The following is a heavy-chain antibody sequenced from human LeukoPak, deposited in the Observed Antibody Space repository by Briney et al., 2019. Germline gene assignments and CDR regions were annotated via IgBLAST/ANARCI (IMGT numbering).Heavy chain of an antibody. J-gene: IGHJ4*02. V-gene: IGHV4-34*01. D-gene: IGHD1-26*01. CDR3: ATEGPTYRRFDY. CDR2: INHSGST. Sequence: SETLSLTCAVYGGSFSGYYWSWIRQPPGKGLEWIGEINHSGSTNYNPSLKSRVNISVDTSKNQFSLKLSSVTAADTAVYYCATEGPTYRRFDYWGQGTLVTVSS. CDR1: GGSFSGYY.